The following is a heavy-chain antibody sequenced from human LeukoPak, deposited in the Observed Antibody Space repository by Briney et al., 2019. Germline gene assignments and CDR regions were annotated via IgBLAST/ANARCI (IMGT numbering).Heavy chain of an antibody. CDR3: ARIRSHSDFWSGYYTSYYFDY. D-gene: IGHD3-3*01. V-gene: IGHV3-7*01. J-gene: IGHJ4*02. CDR1: GFTFSRFW. Sequence: PGGSLRLSCAVSGFTFSRFWLSWVRQAPGKGLEWVANINEDGSEKYYVDSVKGRFTISRDNAKNSLYLQMNSLRAEDTAVYYCARIRSHSDFWSGYYTSYYFDYWGQGTLVTVSS. CDR2: INEDGSEK.